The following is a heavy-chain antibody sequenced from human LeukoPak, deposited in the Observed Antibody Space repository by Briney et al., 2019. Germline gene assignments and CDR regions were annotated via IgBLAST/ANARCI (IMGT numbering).Heavy chain of an antibody. CDR2: ISSSGSTI. J-gene: IGHJ5*02. CDR3: ARDWRPYSSSWYLRNWFDP. D-gene: IGHD6-13*01. V-gene: IGHV3-48*03. Sequence: PGGSLRLSCAASGFTFSSYEMNWVRQAPGKGLEWVSYISSSGSTIYYADSVKGRFTISRDNAKNSLYLQMNSLRAEDTAVYYCARDWRPYSSSWYLRNWFDPWGQGTLVTVSS. CDR1: GFTFSSYE.